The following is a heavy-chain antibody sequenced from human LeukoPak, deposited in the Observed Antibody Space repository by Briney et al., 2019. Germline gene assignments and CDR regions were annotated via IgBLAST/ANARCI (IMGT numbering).Heavy chain of an antibody. CDR3: ARALAYCGGDCRYTNNWFDP. CDR1: GYTFTSYY. CDR2: INPSGGST. Sequence: ASVKVSCKASGYTFTSYYMHWVRQAPGQGLEWMGIINPSGGSTSYAQKFQGSVTMTRDTSTSTDYMELSSLRSEDTAVYYCARALAYCGGDCRYTNNWFDPWGQGTLVTVSS. D-gene: IGHD2-21*02. V-gene: IGHV1-46*01. J-gene: IGHJ5*02.